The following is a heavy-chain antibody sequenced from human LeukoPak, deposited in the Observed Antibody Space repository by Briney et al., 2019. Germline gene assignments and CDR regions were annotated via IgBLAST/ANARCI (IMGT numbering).Heavy chain of an antibody. Sequence: PGRSLRLSCAASGFTFSDYYMSWIRQAPGKGLEWVSYISSSSSTIYYADSVKGRFTISRDNAKNSLYLQMNSMRAEDTAVYYCARADSSGCLDYWGQGTLVTVSS. V-gene: IGHV3-11*04. CDR2: ISSSSSTI. J-gene: IGHJ4*02. D-gene: IGHD6-19*01. CDR3: ARADSSGCLDY. CDR1: GFTFSDYY.